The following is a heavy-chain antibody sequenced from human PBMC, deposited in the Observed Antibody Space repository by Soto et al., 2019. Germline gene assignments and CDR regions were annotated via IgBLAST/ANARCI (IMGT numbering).Heavy chain of an antibody. CDR3: ARARSILITMVRGVNHYYYYGMDV. CDR1: GGSISSYY. J-gene: IGHJ6*02. CDR2: IYHSGST. D-gene: IGHD3-10*01. V-gene: IGHV4-59*12. Sequence: PSETLSLTCTVSGGSISSYYWSWIRQPPGKGLEWIGYIYHSGSTNYNPSLKSRVTISVDTSKNQFSLKLSSVTAADTAVYYCARARSILITMVRGVNHYYYYGMDVWGQGTTVTVSS.